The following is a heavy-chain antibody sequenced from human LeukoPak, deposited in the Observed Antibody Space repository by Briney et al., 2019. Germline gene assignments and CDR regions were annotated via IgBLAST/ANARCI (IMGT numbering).Heavy chain of an antibody. D-gene: IGHD3-10*01. J-gene: IGHJ4*02. CDR3: ARDGYYYGSGYFDY. CDR2: IYHSGST. Sequence: PSETLSLTCTVSGYSISSGYYWGWIRQPPGKGLEWIGSIYHSGSTYYNPSLKSRVTISVDTSKNQFSLKLSSVTAADTAVYYCARDGYYYGSGYFDYWGQGTLVTVSS. CDR1: GYSISSGYY. V-gene: IGHV4-38-2*02.